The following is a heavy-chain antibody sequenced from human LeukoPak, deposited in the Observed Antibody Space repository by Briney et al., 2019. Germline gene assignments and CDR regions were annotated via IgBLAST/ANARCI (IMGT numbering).Heavy chain of an antibody. D-gene: IGHD3-10*01. CDR2: ISGSGDST. V-gene: IGHV3-23*01. CDR1: GFTFSSYA. Sequence: QPGGSLRLSCAASGFTFSSYAMSWVRRAPGKGLEWVSTISGSGDSTYYADSVKGRFTISRDNSKNTLYLQMNSLRAEDTAVYFCAKGFYFGSGSYRYFDYWGQGTLVTVSS. CDR3: AKGFYFGSGSYRYFDY. J-gene: IGHJ4*02.